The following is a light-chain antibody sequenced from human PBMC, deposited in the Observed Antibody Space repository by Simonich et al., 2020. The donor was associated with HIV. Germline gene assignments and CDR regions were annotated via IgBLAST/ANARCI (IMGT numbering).Light chain of an antibody. CDR1: QSVLYSSNNKNY. CDR2: WAS. Sequence: DIVMTQSPDSLAMSLGERATITCKSSQSVLYSSNNKNYLAWYQQKPGQPPKLLIYWASTRESGVPDRFSGSGSGTDFTLTISSLQAEDVAVYYCQQYYSTPTFGQGTKLEIK. V-gene: IGKV4-1*01. J-gene: IGKJ2*01. CDR3: QQYYSTPT.